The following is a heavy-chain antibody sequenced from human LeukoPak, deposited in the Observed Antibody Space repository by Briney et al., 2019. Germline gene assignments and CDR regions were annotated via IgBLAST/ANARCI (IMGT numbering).Heavy chain of an antibody. CDR3: AKRASGSGTSLYYFDY. Sequence: PGGSLRLSCAASGFTFSSYAMSWVRQAPGKGLEWVSYISNSGGSTFYADSVKGRFTITRDNSKNKMYLQMNSLRAGDTAVYYCAKRASGSGTSLYYFDYWGQGTLSPSPQ. CDR2: ISNSGGST. CDR1: GFTFSSYA. V-gene: IGHV3-23*01. D-gene: IGHD3-10*01. J-gene: IGHJ4*02.